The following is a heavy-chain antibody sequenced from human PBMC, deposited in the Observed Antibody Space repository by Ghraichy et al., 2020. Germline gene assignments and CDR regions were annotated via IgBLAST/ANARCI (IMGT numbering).Heavy chain of an antibody. CDR1: GFTFSSYA. CDR2: ISGSGDST. CDR3: AKQTFYYDRRGYFEAHYFDY. V-gene: IGHV3-23*01. J-gene: IGHJ4*02. Sequence: LSLTCAASGFTFSSYAMSWVRQAPGKGLEWVSAISGSGDSTYYADSLKGRFTISRDNSKNTLYLQMNSLRAEDTAVYYCAKQTFYYDRRGYFEAHYFDYRGQGTLVTVTS. D-gene: IGHD3-22*01.